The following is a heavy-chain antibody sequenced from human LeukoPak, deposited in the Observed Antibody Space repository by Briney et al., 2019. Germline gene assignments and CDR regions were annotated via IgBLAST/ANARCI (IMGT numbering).Heavy chain of an antibody. CDR3: ARATYYYDSSGYLFDY. CDR1: GGSISSYY. J-gene: IGHJ4*02. D-gene: IGHD3-22*01. V-gene: IGHV4-59*01. CDR2: IYYSEST. Sequence: PSETLSLTCTVSGGSISSYYWSWIRQPPGKGLEWIGYIYYSESTNYNPSLKSRVTISVDTSKNQFSLKLSSVTAADTAVYYCARATYYYDSSGYLFDYWGQGTLVTVSS.